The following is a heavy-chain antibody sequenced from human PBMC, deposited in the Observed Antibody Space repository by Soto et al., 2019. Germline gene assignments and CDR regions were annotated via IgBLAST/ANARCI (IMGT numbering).Heavy chain of an antibody. V-gene: IGHV1-18*01. CDR2: ISAYNGNT. CDR1: GYTFTSYG. CDR3: ARTPPLEPVHFDY. Sequence: QVQLVQSGAEVKKPGASVKVSCKASGYTFTSYGISWVRQAPGQGLEWMGWISAYNGNTNYAQKLQGRVTMTTDTSTSTADMELRSLRSDYTAVYYCARTPPLEPVHFDYCGQGALVTGSS. J-gene: IGHJ4*02. D-gene: IGHD2-15*01.